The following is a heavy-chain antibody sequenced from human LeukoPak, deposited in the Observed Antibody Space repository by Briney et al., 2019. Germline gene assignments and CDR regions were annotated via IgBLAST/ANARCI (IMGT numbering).Heavy chain of an antibody. CDR1: GFTFSSYS. CDR2: IYSGGST. CDR3: ARGSWLYYFDY. V-gene: IGHV3-66*01. D-gene: IGHD6-13*01. Sequence: PGGSLRLSCAASGFTFSSYSMNWVRQAPGKGLEWVSVIYSGGSTYYADSVKGRFTISRDNSKNTLYLQMNSLRAEDTAVYYCARGSWLYYFDYWGQGTLVTVSS. J-gene: IGHJ4*02.